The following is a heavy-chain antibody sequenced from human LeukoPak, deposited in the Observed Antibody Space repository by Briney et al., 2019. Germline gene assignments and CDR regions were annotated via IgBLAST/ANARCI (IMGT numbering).Heavy chain of an antibody. CDR2: IYYSGST. Sequence: NPSETLSLTCTVSGGSISSSSYYWGWIRQPPGKGLEWIGSIYYSGSTYYNPSLKSRVTISVDTSKNQFSLKLSSVTAADTAVYYCARHDNSYALRDAFDIWGQGTMVTVSS. J-gene: IGHJ3*02. D-gene: IGHD5-18*01. CDR1: GGSISSSSYY. CDR3: ARHDNSYALRDAFDI. V-gene: IGHV4-39*01.